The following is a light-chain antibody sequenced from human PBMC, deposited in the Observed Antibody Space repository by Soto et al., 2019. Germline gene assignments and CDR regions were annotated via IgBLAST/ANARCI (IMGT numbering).Light chain of an antibody. V-gene: IGLV2-8*01. CDR1: SSDVGGYNY. J-gene: IGLJ2*01. CDR2: GVS. CDR3: SSYAGSNNYVV. Sequence: QSALTQPPSASGSPGQSVTISCTGTSSDVGGYNYVSWYQQHPGKAPKLMIYGVSKRPSGVPDRFSGSKSGNTASLTVSGLQAEDEADYYCSSYAGSNNYVVFGGGTK.